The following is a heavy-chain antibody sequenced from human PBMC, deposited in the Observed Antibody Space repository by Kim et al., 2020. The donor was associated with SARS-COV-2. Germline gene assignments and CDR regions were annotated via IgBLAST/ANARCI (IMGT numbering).Heavy chain of an antibody. CDR2: INHSGST. V-gene: IGHV4-34*01. D-gene: IGHD6-19*01. J-gene: IGHJ4*02. CDR1: GVSFSGYY. Sequence: SETLSLTCAVYGVSFSGYYWSWIRQPPGKGLEWIGEINHSGSTNYNPSLKSRVTISVDTSKNQFSLKLSSVTAADTAVYYCARVSYSSGWYGGNYWGQGTLVTVSS. CDR3: ARVSYSSGWYGGNY.